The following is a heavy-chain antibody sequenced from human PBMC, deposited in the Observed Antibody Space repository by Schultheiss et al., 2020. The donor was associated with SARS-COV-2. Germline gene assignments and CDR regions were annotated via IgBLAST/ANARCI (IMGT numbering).Heavy chain of an antibody. Sequence: GESLKISCAASGFTFSSYDMHWVRQVTGKGLEWVSVIGTAGDTYYPGSVKGRFTISRENAKKSLYLQMNSLRAGDTAVYYCARGGREDQRLVRDFYCLDVWGQGTTVTVSS. J-gene: IGHJ6*02. CDR3: ARGGREDQRLVRDFYCLDV. D-gene: IGHD3-10*01. CDR2: IGTAGDT. CDR1: GFTFSSYD. V-gene: IGHV3-13*01.